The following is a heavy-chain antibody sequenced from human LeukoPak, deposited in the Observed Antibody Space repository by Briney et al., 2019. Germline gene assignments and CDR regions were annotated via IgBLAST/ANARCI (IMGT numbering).Heavy chain of an antibody. V-gene: IGHV3-30*18. CDR1: GFTFSSYG. Sequence: GGSLRLSCAASGFTFSSYGMHWVRQAPGKGLEWVAVISYDGSNKYYADSVKGRFTISRDNSKNTLYLQMNSLRAEDTAVYYCAKDHGGSSWCFDYWGQGTLVTVSS. CDR2: ISYDGSNK. D-gene: IGHD6-13*01. J-gene: IGHJ4*02. CDR3: AKDHGGSSWCFDY.